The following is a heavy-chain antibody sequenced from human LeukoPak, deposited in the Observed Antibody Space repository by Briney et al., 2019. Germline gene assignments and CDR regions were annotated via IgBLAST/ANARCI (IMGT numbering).Heavy chain of an antibody. CDR1: GFTFSSYG. J-gene: IGHJ4*02. CDR2: ISYDGSGK. D-gene: IGHD5-24*01. V-gene: IGHV3-30*19. Sequence: GGSLRLSCAASGFTFSSYGMHWVRQAPGKGLEWVAVISYDGSGKYYADSVKGRFTISRDNSKNTLYLQMNSLRAEDTAMYYCARGPLTGRWPDMGFDYWGQGTLVTVSS. CDR3: ARGPLTGRWPDMGFDY.